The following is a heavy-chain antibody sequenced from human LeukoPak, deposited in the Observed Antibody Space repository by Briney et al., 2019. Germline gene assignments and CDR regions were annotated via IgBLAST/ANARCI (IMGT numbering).Heavy chain of an antibody. CDR3: ARPRDVFSRDDASDI. J-gene: IGHJ3*02. D-gene: IGHD5-24*01. CDR1: GYSFTSYW. CDR2: IYPGDSDA. V-gene: IGHV5-51*01. Sequence: GESLKISCEASGYSFTSYWIGWERQMPGKGLEGMGIIYPGDSDARYSPSFQGQVTISADKSISTAYLQWSSLKASDTAMYYCARPRDVFSRDDASDIWGQGTMVTVSS.